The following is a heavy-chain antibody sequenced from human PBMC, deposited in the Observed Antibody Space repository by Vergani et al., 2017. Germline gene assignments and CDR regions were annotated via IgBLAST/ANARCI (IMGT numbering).Heavy chain of an antibody. CDR1: GGSISSGGYY. V-gene: IGHV4-31*03. CDR2: IYYSGST. Sequence: QVQLQESGPGLVKPSQTLSLTCTVSGGSISSGGYYWSWIRQHPGKGLEWIGYIYYSGSTNYNPSLKSRVTISVDTSKNQFSLKLSSVTAADTAVYYCARGRGLLFLSWFDPWGQGTLVTVSS. J-gene: IGHJ5*02. D-gene: IGHD2-21*02. CDR3: ARGRGLLFLSWFDP.